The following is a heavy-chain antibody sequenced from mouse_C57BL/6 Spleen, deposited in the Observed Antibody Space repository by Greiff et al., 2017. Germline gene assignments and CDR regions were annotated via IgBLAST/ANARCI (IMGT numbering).Heavy chain of an antibody. CDR3: ASEIYYDAMDY. V-gene: IGHV1-42*01. D-gene: IGHD2-1*01. Sequence: EVKVEESGPELVKPGASVKISCKASGYSFTGYYMNWVKQSPEKSLEWIGEINPSTGGTTYNQKFKAKATLTVDKSSSTAYMQLKSLTSEDSAVYYCASEIYYDAMDYWGQGTSVTVSS. J-gene: IGHJ4*01. CDR1: GYSFTGYY. CDR2: INPSTGGT.